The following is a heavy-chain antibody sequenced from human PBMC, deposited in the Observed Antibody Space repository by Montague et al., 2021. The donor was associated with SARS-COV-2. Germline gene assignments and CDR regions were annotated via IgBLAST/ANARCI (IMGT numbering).Heavy chain of an antibody. D-gene: IGHD3-22*01. CDR1: GGSISSGSYY. CDR2: IYTSGSA. CDR3: ARDRVRYDASDYSGVYYYYGMDV. Sequence: TRSLTCTVSGGSISSGSYYWTWIRQPAGKGLEWIGRIYTSGSANYNASLKSRVTISLDTSKNQFSLKLSSVTAADTAVYYCARDRVRYDASDYSGVYYYYGMDVWGQGTTVTVSS. V-gene: IGHV4-61*02. J-gene: IGHJ6*02.